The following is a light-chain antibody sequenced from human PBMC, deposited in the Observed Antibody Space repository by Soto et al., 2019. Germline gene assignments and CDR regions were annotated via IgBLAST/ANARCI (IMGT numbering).Light chain of an antibody. Sequence: QSVLTQPASVSGSPGQSITISCTGTSSDVGGYNYVSWYQQHPGKAPKLMIYEVSNRPSGVSNRFSGSKSGNTASLTISGLQAEDEADYYCSSYTGSSTPYVFGTVTKLTVL. CDR3: SSYTGSSTPYV. CDR2: EVS. V-gene: IGLV2-14*01. CDR1: SSDVGGYNY. J-gene: IGLJ1*01.